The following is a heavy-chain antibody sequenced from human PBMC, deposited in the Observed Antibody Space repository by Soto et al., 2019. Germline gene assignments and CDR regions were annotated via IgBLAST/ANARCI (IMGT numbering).Heavy chain of an antibody. V-gene: IGHV1-3*01. J-gene: IGHJ4*02. D-gene: IGHD3-10*01. Sequence: QVQLVQSGAEGKKPGASVKVSCETSGYTFANYPMNWVRQAPGQTLEWMGWINAGNGYTKYSQKFQGRVTITRDTSASIAYMELSSLRSEDTAVYYCARAKIITTVDYWGQGTLVTVSS. CDR3: ARAKIITTVDY. CDR2: INAGNGYT. CDR1: GYTFANYP.